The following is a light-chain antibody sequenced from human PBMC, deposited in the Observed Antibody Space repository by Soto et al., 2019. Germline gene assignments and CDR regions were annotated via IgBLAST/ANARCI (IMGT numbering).Light chain of an antibody. V-gene: IGKV1-33*01. J-gene: IGKJ5*01. CDR3: QQRGNWHPPIS. Sequence: DIQMTQSPSSLSASVGDRVTITCQASQDIKNYLNWYQQKSGKAPKLLIYNASDLETGVPSRFSGSGSGTDFTLTISSLQPEDFAVYYCQQRGNWHPPISFGQGTRLEI. CDR2: NAS. CDR1: QDIKNY.